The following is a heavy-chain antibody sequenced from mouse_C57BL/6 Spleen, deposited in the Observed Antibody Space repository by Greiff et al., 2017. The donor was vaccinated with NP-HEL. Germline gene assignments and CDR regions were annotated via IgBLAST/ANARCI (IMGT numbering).Heavy chain of an antibody. J-gene: IGHJ2*01. Sequence: QVQLQQSGPELVKPGASVKISCKASGYAFSSSWMNWVKQRPGKGLEWIGRIYPGDGDTNYNGKFKGKATLTADKSSSTAYMQLSSLTSEDSAVYFCARDGVTTWGVFDYWGQGTTLTVSS. V-gene: IGHV1-82*01. D-gene: IGHD2-2*01. CDR1: GYAFSSSW. CDR2: IYPGDGDT. CDR3: ARDGVTTWGVFDY.